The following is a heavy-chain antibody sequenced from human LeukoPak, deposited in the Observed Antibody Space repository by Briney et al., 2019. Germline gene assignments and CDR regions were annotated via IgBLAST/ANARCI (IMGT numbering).Heavy chain of an antibody. J-gene: IGHJ4*02. CDR1: GYTFTGYY. Sequence: ASVKVSCKTSGYTFTGYYMYWVRQAPGQGLEWMGWISAYNGNTNYAQKLQGRVTMTTDTSTSTAYMELRSLRSDDTAVYYCATEPPSGYDWGAPGDWGQGTLVTVSS. CDR2: ISAYNGNT. V-gene: IGHV1-18*04. D-gene: IGHD5-12*01. CDR3: ATEPPSGYDWGAPGD.